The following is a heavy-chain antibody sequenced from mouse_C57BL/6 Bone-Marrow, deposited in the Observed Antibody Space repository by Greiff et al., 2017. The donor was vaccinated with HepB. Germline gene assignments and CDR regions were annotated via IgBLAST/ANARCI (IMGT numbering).Heavy chain of an antibody. J-gene: IGHJ4*01. Sequence: EVQGVESGGGLVQSGRSLRLSCATSGFTFSDFYMEWVRQAPGKGLEWIAAGRNKANDYTTEYSASVKGRFIVSRDTSQSILYLQMNALRAEDTASYYCARDGLRKAMDYWGQGTSVTVSS. CDR1: GFTFSDFY. CDR3: ARDGLRKAMDY. V-gene: IGHV7-1*01. CDR2: GRNKANDYTT. D-gene: IGHD2-4*01.